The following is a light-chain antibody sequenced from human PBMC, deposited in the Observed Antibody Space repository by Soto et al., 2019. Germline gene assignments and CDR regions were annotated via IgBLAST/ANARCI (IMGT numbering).Light chain of an antibody. J-gene: IGKJ4*01. CDR1: QSISSY. CDR2: AAS. CDR3: QKSYSTPH. V-gene: IGKV1-39*01. Sequence: DIQMTQSPSSLSASVGDRVTITCRASQSISSYLNWYQQKPGKAPKLLIYAASSLQSGVPSRFSGSGSGTDFTLTISSLQPEDFATYYCQKSYSTPHFGGGTKVEIK.